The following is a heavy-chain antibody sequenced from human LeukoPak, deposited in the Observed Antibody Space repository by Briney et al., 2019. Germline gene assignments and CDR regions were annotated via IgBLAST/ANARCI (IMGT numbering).Heavy chain of an antibody. CDR2: FDREDGGT. Sequence: ASVKVSCKLSGYSGIELDMHWVRQAPGKGLEWMGGFDREDGGTIYARKFQGRVTMTEDTSTDTAYMELSGLTSEDTAVYYCATHTISGVVTYAFQMWGRGTLVTVSS. CDR1: GYSGIELD. D-gene: IGHD3-3*01. J-gene: IGHJ3*02. CDR3: ATHTISGVVTYAFQM. V-gene: IGHV1-24*01.